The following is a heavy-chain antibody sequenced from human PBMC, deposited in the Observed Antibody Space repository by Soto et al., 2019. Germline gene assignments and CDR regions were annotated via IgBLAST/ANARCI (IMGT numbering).Heavy chain of an antibody. CDR2: ISGSVGST. D-gene: IGHD3-10*01. Sequence: EVQLLESGGGLIQPGGSLRLSCAASGFTFSRSAMNWVRQAPGKGLVWVSSISGSVGSTFYADSVKGRFTISRDNSNNTLYLQMNSLRAEDTAVYYCAKDSHYFGSGSLDYWGQGTLVTVSS. J-gene: IGHJ4*02. CDR3: AKDSHYFGSGSLDY. CDR1: GFTFSRSA. V-gene: IGHV3-23*01.